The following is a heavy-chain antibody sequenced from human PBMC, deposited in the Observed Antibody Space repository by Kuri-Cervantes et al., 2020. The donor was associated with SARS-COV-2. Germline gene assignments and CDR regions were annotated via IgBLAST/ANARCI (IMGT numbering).Heavy chain of an antibody. CDR1: GGSISSGGYY. CDR3: ARHGY. J-gene: IGHJ4*02. V-gene: IGHV4-39*01. Sequence: SETLSLTCTVSGGSISSGGYYWGWIRQPPGKGLEFNGTIYYDGRTYYNTSLKSRVTITVDTSKNQFSLKLSSVTAADTAVYYCARHGYWGQGTLVTVSS. CDR2: IYYDGRT.